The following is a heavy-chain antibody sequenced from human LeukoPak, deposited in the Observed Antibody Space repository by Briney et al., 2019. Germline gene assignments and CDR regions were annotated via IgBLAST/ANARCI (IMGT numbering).Heavy chain of an antibody. V-gene: IGHV4-59*08. D-gene: IGHD3-22*01. CDR1: GGSISSDY. CDR3: ARRIVRGDYYSDDS. J-gene: IGHJ4*02. Sequence: ETLSLTCTVSGGSISSDYWNWIRQPPGKGLEWIGYIYYSGTTYYNPSLKGRVTISLDTSKNQFSLKLNSVTAADTAVYYCARRIVRGDYYSDDSWDQGTLVTVSS. CDR2: IYYSGTT.